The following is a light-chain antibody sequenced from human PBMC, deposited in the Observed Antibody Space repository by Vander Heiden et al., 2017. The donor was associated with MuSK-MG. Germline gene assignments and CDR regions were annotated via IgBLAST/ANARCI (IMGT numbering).Light chain of an antibody. J-gene: IGKJ3*01. CDR3: QQYHSPPFT. CDR1: QGGLYTSNNKNY. V-gene: IGKV4-1*01. CDR2: CAS. Sequence: DIGVTQSTDSLGVSLCERATINCKSSQGGLYTSNNKNYVAWYQQKPGQPPKLLIYCASTRQSGVPERFSGSGSGTDFTITINNLQAEDVAVYSYQQYHSPPFTFGPGTKIEI.